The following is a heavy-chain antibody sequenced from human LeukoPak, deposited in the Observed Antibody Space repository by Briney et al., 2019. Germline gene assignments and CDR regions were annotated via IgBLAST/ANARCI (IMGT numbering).Heavy chain of an antibody. CDR1: GFTFSNYI. D-gene: IGHD2-15*01. CDR3: ARDVCSGGSCYSSDFDY. J-gene: IGHJ4*02. Sequence: GGSLRLSCAASGFTFSNYIMHWVRQAPGKGLEWVANIKQDGSEKYYVDSVKGRFTISRDNAKNSLYLQMNSLRAEDTAVYYCARDVCSGGSCYSSDFDYWGQGTLVTVSS. V-gene: IGHV3-7*01. CDR2: IKQDGSEK.